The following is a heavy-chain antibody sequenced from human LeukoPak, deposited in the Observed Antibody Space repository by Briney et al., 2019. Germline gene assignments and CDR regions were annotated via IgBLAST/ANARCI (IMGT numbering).Heavy chain of an antibody. CDR2: IYYSGST. CDR1: GDSISSYY. Sequence: PSETLSLTCTVSGDSISSYYWSWFRQPPGKGLEWIGYIYYSGSTNYNPSLKSRVTISVDTSKNQFSLKLSSVTAADTAVYYCARGFEVDTAMVYGGFDPWGQGTLVTVSS. J-gene: IGHJ5*02. CDR3: ARGFEVDTAMVYGGFDP. D-gene: IGHD5-18*01. V-gene: IGHV4-59*12.